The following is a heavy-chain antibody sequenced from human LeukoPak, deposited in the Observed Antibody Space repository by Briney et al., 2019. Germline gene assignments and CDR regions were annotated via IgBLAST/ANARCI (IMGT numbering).Heavy chain of an antibody. CDR2: IKSKTDGGTT. V-gene: IGHV3-15*01. CDR3: TTGIFYRS. Sequence: GGSLRLSCEASGFNFGGWTMNWVRQAPGKGLEWVGRIKSKTDGGTTDYAAPVKGRFTISRDDSKNTLYLQMNSLKTEDTAVYYCTTGIFYRSWGQGTLVTVSS. J-gene: IGHJ5*02. D-gene: IGHD2/OR15-2a*01. CDR1: GFNFGGWT.